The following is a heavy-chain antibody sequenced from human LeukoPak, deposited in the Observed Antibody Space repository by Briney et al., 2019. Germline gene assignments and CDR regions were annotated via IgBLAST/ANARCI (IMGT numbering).Heavy chain of an antibody. CDR3: VRGAGWEMDY. J-gene: IGHJ4*02. V-gene: IGHV3-7*04. CDR1: GIIFSDHW. D-gene: IGHD1-26*01. CDR2: IKTDGRQI. Sequence: GGSLKLSCAASGIIFSDHWMTWVRQAPGKGLEWVATIKTDGRQIYYVDSVKGRFTISRDNAKNSLFLQMNSLRAEDTAIYFCVRGAGWEMDYWGQGTLATVSS.